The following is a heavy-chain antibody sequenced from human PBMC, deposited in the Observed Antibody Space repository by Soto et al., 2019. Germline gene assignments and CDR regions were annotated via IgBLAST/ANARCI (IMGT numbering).Heavy chain of an antibody. J-gene: IGHJ4*02. CDR1: GYTFPSYV. CDR2: INVYNGNT. D-gene: IGHD3-3*01. Sequence: ASVKVSCKASGYTFPSYVISWVRQAPGQGLEWMGWINVYNGNTNYEQKVQGRVSMTTDTSTSTAYMELRSLRSDDTAVYYCARGNLYSDFWTDFLAFDYWGQGTLATVSS. CDR3: ARGNLYSDFWTDFLAFDY. V-gene: IGHV1-18*04.